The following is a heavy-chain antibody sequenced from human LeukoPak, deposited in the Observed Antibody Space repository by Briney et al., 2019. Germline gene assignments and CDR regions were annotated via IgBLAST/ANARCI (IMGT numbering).Heavy chain of an antibody. CDR2: FDPEDGET. CDR1: GYTLTELS. CDR3: ATSTPRMIRQDAFDI. V-gene: IGHV1-24*01. J-gene: IGHJ3*02. Sequence: ASVKVSCKVSGYTLTELSMHWVRQAPGKGLEWMGGFDPEDGETIYAQKFQGRVTMTEDTSTDTAYMELSSLRSEDTAAYYCATSTPRMIRQDAFDIWGQGTMVTVSS. D-gene: IGHD3-16*01.